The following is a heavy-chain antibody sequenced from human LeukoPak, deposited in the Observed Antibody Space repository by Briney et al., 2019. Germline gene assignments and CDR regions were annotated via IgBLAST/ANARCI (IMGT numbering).Heavy chain of an antibody. Sequence: ASVKVSCKASGYPFTTYYMHWVRQAPGQGLEWMAKINPSDGSTNYAQKFQGRVTMTRDTSTSTVYMELSSLRSEDTAVYYCTRVVVDSSGWYHFDYWGQGTLVTVSS. CDR3: TRVVVDSSGWYHFDY. CDR2: INPSDGST. V-gene: IGHV1-46*01. D-gene: IGHD6-19*01. CDR1: GYPFTTYY. J-gene: IGHJ4*02.